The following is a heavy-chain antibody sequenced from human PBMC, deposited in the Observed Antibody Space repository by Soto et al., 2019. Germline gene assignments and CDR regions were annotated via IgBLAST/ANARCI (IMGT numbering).Heavy chain of an antibody. D-gene: IGHD7-27*01. J-gene: IGHJ4*02. V-gene: IGHV1-69*01. CDR3: ARDLKGSPWGAQAFDY. CDR1: GGTFSSYA. CDR2: IIPIFGTA. Sequence: QVQLVQSGAEVKKPGSSVQVSCKASGGTFSSYAISWVRQAPGQGLEWMGGIIPIFGTANYAQKFQGRVTITADESTSTGYMELSSLRSEDTAVYYCARDLKGSPWGAQAFDYWGQGTLVTVSS.